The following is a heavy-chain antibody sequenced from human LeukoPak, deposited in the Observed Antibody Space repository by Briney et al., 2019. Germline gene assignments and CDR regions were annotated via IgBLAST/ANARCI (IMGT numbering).Heavy chain of an antibody. CDR1: GFTFSNYG. V-gene: IGHV3-33*01. J-gene: IGHJ4*02. Sequence: GGSLRLSCAASGFTFSNYGMHWVRQAPGKGLEWVAVIWYDGTNKYYADSVKGRFTISRDNAKNSLYLQMNSLRAEDTAVYFCARASIFNYYDTSGYEYWGQGSLVTVSS. CDR2: IWYDGTNK. D-gene: IGHD3-22*01. CDR3: ARASIFNYYDTSGYEY.